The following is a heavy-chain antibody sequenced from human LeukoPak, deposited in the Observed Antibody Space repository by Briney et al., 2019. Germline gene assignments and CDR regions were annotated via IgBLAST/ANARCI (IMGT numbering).Heavy chain of an antibody. CDR2: IYFSGST. J-gene: IGHJ3*02. CDR3: ARGLGAVAGRIYDGFDM. Sequence: PSETLSLTCTVSGGSISSHYWSWIRQPPGKGLEWIGYIYFSGSTNYNPSLKSRVTISIDTPNNQFSLKSSSVTAADTGVYYCARGLGAVAGRIYDGFDMWGQGTVVTVSS. CDR1: GGSISSHY. V-gene: IGHV4-59*11. D-gene: IGHD6-19*01.